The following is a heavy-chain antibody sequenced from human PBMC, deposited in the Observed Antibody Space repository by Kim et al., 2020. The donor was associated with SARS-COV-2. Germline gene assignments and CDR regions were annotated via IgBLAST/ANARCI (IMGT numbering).Heavy chain of an antibody. J-gene: IGHJ6*02. V-gene: IGHV3-23*03. Sequence: GGSLRLSCAASGFTFSSYAMSWVRQAPGKGLEWVSVIYSGGSSTYYADAVKGRFTISRDNSKNTLYLQMNSLRAEDTAVYYCAKRGSGYDDYYYYGMDVWGQGTTVTVSS. D-gene: IGHD5-12*01. CDR2: IYSGGSST. CDR3: AKRGSGYDDYYYYGMDV. CDR1: GFTFSSYA.